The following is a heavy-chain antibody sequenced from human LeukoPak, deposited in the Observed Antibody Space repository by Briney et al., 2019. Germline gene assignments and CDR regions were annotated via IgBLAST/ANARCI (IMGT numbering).Heavy chain of an antibody. CDR3: ARARGVGYCSGGSCRYPLRHYFDY. CDR2: INHSGST. Sequence: PSETLSLTCTVSGGSVSSGSYYWSWIRQPPGKGLEWIGEINHSGSTNYNPSLKSRVTISVDTSKNQFSLKLSSVTAADTAVYYCARARGVGYCSGGSCRYPLRHYFDYWGQGTLVTVSS. V-gene: IGHV4-39*07. D-gene: IGHD2-15*01. J-gene: IGHJ4*02. CDR1: GGSVSSGSYY.